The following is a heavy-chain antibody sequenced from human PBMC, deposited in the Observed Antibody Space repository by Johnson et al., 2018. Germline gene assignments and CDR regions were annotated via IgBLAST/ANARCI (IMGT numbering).Heavy chain of an antibody. Sequence: VQLVESGGGLVQPGRSLRLSCTASGFTLADYSMSWFRQAPGKGLEWLGFIRSRASGGTTEYAASVRGRFTISRDDSKSIAYMQMNSLKTEDTARYYCTRETTPLVDYWGQGTLVTVSS. CDR2: IRSRASGGTT. J-gene: IGHJ4*02. D-gene: IGHD1-1*01. CDR3: TRETTPLVDY. CDR1: GFTLADYS. V-gene: IGHV3-49*03.